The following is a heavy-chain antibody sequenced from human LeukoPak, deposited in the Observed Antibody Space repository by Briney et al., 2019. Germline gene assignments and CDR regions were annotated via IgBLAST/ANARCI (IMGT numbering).Heavy chain of an antibody. V-gene: IGHV1-46*01. CDR3: ARDYKIPQQYCSITSCYLFDY. Sequence: AASVKVSCKASGYTFTSYYMHWVRQAPGQGHEWMGIIYPSDGSTTYAQDFQGRVTMTRDTSTSTVYMELSSLRSEDTAVYYCARDYKIPQQYCSITSCYLFDYWGQGTLVTVSS. CDR1: GYTFTSYY. D-gene: IGHD2-2*01. CDR2: IYPSDGST. J-gene: IGHJ4*02.